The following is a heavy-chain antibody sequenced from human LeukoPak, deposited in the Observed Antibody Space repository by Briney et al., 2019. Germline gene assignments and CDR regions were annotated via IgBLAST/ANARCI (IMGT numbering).Heavy chain of an antibody. CDR3: ARREGDTSMVRSFDY. CDR2: INHSGST. V-gene: IGHV4-34*01. D-gene: IGHD5-18*01. Sequence: SETLSLTCAVYGGSFSGYYWSWIRQPPGKGLEWIGEINHSGSTNYNPSLKSRVTISVDTSKNQFSLNPSSETAADTAVYYCARREGDTSMVRSFDYWGQGTLVTVSS. CDR1: GGSFSGYY. J-gene: IGHJ4*02.